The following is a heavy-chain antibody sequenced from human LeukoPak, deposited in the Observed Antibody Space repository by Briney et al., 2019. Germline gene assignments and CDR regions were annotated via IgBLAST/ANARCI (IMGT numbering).Heavy chain of an antibody. D-gene: IGHD6-6*01. CDR2: MSYDGNNK. J-gene: IGHJ5*02. V-gene: IGHV3-30*04. Sequence: GGSLRLSCAASGFTFHSYAMHWVRQAPGKGLEWVAIMSYDGNNKFSADSVKGRFTISRDNSKNTLYLQMSSLRAEDTAVYCCARNLLAAPSRDWFDPWGQGTLVTVSS. CDR3: ARNLLAAPSRDWFDP. CDR1: GFTFHSYA.